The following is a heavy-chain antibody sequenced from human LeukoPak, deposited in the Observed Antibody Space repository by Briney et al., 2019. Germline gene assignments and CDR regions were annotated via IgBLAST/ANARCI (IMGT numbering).Heavy chain of an antibody. V-gene: IGHV3-33*08. CDR1: GFTFSSYA. CDR2: IWYDGSNK. Sequence: GGSLRLSCAASGFTFSSYAMHWVRQAPGKGLEWVAVIWYDGSNKYYADSVKGRFTISRDNSKNTLYLQMNSLRAEDTAVYYCARDGWRHCSSTSCYDYYGMDVWGQGTTVTVSS. J-gene: IGHJ6*02. CDR3: ARDGWRHCSSTSCYDYYGMDV. D-gene: IGHD2-2*01.